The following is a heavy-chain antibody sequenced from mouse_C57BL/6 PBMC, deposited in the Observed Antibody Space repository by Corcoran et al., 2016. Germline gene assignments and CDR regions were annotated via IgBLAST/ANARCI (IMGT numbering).Heavy chain of an antibody. D-gene: IGHD2-3*01. CDR2: INPNNGGT. Sequence: EVQLQQSGPELVKPGASVKIPCTASGYTFTDYNMDWVKQSPGKSLEWIGDINPNNGGTIYNQKFKGKATLTVDKSSSTAYMELRSLTSEDTAVYYCARPYDGYFYFDYWGQGTTLTVSS. J-gene: IGHJ2*01. CDR3: ARPYDGYFYFDY. V-gene: IGHV1-18*01. CDR1: GYTFTDYN.